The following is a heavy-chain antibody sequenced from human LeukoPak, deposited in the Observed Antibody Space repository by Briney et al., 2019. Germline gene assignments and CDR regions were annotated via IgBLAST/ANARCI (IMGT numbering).Heavy chain of an antibody. J-gene: IGHJ4*02. D-gene: IGHD5-18*01. CDR1: GFTFRSYG. CDR3: AKGYSYHIDY. CDR2: IQYDGRGG. V-gene: IGHV3-30*02. Sequence: GGSLRLSCAASGFTFRSYGMHWVRQAPGKGLEWVAFIQYDGRGGYYTDSVKGRFTISRDNSKNTLFLQMSSLRAEDTAVYYCAKGYSYHIDYWGQGTLVTVS.